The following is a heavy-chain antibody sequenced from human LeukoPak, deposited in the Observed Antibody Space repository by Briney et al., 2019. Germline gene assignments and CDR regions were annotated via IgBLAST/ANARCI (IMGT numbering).Heavy chain of an antibody. CDR3: ATKQWLAPPPDS. V-gene: IGHV3-74*01. Sequence: GALKLSCSASGFTFRKYWMVWVRQTPRKGLESLSRINTDGTVTTYADSVKGRFTVSRDNADNTMFLQMNSVRDEDTAVYYCATKQWLAPPPDSWGQGTPVTVSS. CDR2: INTDGTVT. CDR1: GFTFRKYW. J-gene: IGHJ4*02. D-gene: IGHD6-19*01.